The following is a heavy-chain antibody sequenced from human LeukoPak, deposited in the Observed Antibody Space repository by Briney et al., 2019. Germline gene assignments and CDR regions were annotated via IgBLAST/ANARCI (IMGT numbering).Heavy chain of an antibody. D-gene: IGHD6-19*01. Sequence: GGSLRPSCAASGFTVSSNYMIWVRQAPGKGLEWVSVIYTDGSTYYADSVKGRFTISRDNSKNTLHLQMNSLRVEDTAVYYCARLTVSGQFDYWGQGTLVTVSS. V-gene: IGHV3-66*01. CDR3: ARLTVSGQFDY. CDR1: GFTVSSNY. CDR2: IYTDGST. J-gene: IGHJ4*02.